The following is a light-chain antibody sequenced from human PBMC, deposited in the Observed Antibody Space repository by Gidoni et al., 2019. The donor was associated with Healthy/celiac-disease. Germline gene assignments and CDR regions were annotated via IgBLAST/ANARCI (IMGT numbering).Light chain of an antibody. CDR1: QSVSSN. CDR2: GAS. Sequence: IVITQSPATLSVSPGERATLSCRASQSVSSNLAWYQQKPGQAPRLLIYGASTMATGIPPSFSGSGSGTEFTLTISSLQSEDFAVYYCQQYNNWPRTFGQGTKVEIK. V-gene: IGKV3-15*01. J-gene: IGKJ1*01. CDR3: QQYNNWPRT.